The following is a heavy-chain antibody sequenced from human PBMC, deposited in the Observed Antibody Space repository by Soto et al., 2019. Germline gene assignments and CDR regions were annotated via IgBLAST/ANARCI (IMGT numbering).Heavy chain of an antibody. CDR2: IHYTGSI. J-gene: IGHJ6*02. V-gene: IGHV4-30-4*08. CDR3: AREDDGGDRDYYGLDV. D-gene: IGHD2-21*02. Sequence: WTWIRQSPGKGLEWIGYIHYTGSIMYNPSFKSRLTMAVGTTKNQFSLQLTSVTAADTAVYFCAREDDGGDRDYYGLDVWGQGTTVTVSS.